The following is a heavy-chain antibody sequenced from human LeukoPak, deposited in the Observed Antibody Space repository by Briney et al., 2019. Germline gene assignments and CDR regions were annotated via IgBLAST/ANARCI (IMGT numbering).Heavy chain of an antibody. CDR1: GYTFTSYY. CDR2: INPSGGST. D-gene: IGHD2-15*01. V-gene: IGHV1-46*01. Sequence: ASVKVSCKASGYTFTSYYMHWVRQAPGQGLEWMGIINPSGGSTSYAQKFQGRVTMTRDTSTSTAYMELRSLRSDDTAVYYCARKLIPDSYGMDVWGQGTTVTVSS. CDR3: ARKLIPDSYGMDV. J-gene: IGHJ6*02.